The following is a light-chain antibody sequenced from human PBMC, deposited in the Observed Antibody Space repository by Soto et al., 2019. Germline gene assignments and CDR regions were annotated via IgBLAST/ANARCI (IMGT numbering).Light chain of an antibody. J-gene: IGLJ1*01. CDR2: DVN. CDR3: SPYTSSSTYV. Sequence: QSALTQPPSVSGSPGQSVAISCTGTSSDVGNSNGVSWYHQPPGTAPKLMICDVNNRPSGVPDRFSGSKSGNTASLTISGLQAEDEGDYYCSPYTSSSTYVFGTGTKVTVL. CDR1: SSDVGNSNG. V-gene: IGLV2-18*02.